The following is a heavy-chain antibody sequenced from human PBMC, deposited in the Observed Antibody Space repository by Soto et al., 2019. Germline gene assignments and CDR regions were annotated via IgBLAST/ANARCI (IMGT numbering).Heavy chain of an antibody. Sequence: EVQLLASGGGLVQPGGSLRLSCAASGFTFSNYAMNWGRPAPGKGLEWVSTISSSSGSTYYADAVKCRFTISRDNSKNFLYLQMNSLRGDDTAVYYCAKVGSERYSGQHSDYWGQGTLVTISS. D-gene: IGHD5-12*01. V-gene: IGHV3-23*01. CDR3: AKVGSERYSGQHSDY. J-gene: IGHJ4*02. CDR2: ISSSSGST. CDR1: GFTFSNYA.